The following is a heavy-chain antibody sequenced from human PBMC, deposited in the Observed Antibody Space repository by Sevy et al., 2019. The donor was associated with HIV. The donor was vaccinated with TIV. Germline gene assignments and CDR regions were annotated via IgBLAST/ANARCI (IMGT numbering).Heavy chain of an antibody. V-gene: IGHV1-18*01. CDR2: INPSDGNR. Sequence: ASVKVSCKTSGYTFTDYGIGWVRQAPGQGLEWVSWINPSDGNRNYAQRLQGRVTMTTDTSTSPAYMELWSLRSDDTAIYYCARDVTGNYYVDYWGQGTLVTVSS. J-gene: IGHJ4*02. D-gene: IGHD1-26*01. CDR1: GYTFTDYG. CDR3: ARDVTGNYYVDY.